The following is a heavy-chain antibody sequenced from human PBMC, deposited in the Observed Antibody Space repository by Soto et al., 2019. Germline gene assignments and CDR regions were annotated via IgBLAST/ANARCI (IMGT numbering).Heavy chain of an antibody. J-gene: IGHJ4*02. Sequence: QVQLVQSGAEVKKPGASVKVSCKASGYTFTSYFMHWVRQAPGQGLEWLGIINLSVGCTSYAQKLQGRVTMTRDTSTSTVYMELSSLRSEDTAVYYCAREGAVDGRTFDSWGQGTLVTVSS. V-gene: IGHV1-46*04. D-gene: IGHD6-19*01. CDR1: GYTFTSYF. CDR3: AREGAVDGRTFDS. CDR2: INLSVGCT.